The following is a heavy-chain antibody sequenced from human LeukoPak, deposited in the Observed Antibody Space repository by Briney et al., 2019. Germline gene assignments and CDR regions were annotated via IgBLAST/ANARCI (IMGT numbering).Heavy chain of an antibody. J-gene: IGHJ4*02. V-gene: IGHV3-30*18. Sequence: PGGSLRLSCAASGFTFSSYGMHWVRQAPGKGLEWVAVISYDGSNKYYADSVKGRFTIPRDNSKNTLYLQMNSLRAEDTAVYYCAKDTTYYYDSSGYYLGYWGQGTLVTVSS. CDR2: ISYDGSNK. CDR3: AKDTTYYYDSSGYYLGY. CDR1: GFTFSSYG. D-gene: IGHD3-22*01.